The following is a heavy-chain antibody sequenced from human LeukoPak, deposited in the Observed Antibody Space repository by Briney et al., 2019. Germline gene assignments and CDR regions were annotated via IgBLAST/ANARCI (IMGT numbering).Heavy chain of an antibody. CDR2: MNPSSGST. J-gene: IGHJ5*02. CDR1: GYTFTSYD. CDR3: ARGGGSSGDWFDP. V-gene: IGHV1-8*01. D-gene: IGHD6-25*01. Sequence: ASVKVSCKASGYTFTSYDINWVRQGTGQGLEWLGWMNPSSGSTGYAQKFQDRISMTRDASISTAYMELSSLRSEDTAVYYCARGGGSSGDWFDPWGQGTLVTVSS.